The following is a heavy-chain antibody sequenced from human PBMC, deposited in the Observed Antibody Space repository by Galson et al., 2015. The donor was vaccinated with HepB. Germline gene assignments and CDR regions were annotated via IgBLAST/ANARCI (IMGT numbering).Heavy chain of an antibody. D-gene: IGHD1/OR15-1a*01. V-gene: IGHV4-4*02. CDR3: ARLATRTGPSDP. Sequence: TLSLTCAGSGGSLSGTKWWNWVRQPPGKGLEWLGEIYHSGSPNYNPSLKRRVPISVDQSKNHISLRLTSVTAADTGVYYCARLATRTGPSDPWGHGTLVTVAS. CDR2: IYHSGSP. CDR1: GGSLSGTKW. J-gene: IGHJ5*02.